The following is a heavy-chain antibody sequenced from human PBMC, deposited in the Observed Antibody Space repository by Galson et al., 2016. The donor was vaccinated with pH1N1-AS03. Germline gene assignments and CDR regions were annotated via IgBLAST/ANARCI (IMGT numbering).Heavy chain of an antibody. D-gene: IGHD1-20*01. CDR3: AVWGYNSRTHGLDV. CDR1: GFTVTRND. J-gene: IGHJ6*03. V-gene: IGHV3-13*01. Sequence: SLRLSCAASGFTVTRNDMHWVRQATGKGLEWVSIIAATGPTHYADSVKGRFTISREIPQNSLYLQMDSLRADDTAVYYCAVWGYNSRTHGLDVWGKGTTVTVSS. CDR2: IAATGPT.